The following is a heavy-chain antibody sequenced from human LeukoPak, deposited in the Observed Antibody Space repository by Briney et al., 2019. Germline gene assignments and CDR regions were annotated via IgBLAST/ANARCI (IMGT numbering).Heavy chain of an antibody. D-gene: IGHD1-1*01. CDR1: GGSISSYY. J-gene: IGHJ4*02. V-gene: IGHV4-59*01. CDR2: IYYSGST. CDR3: ARSGYRGPFDY. Sequence: SETLSLTCTVSGGSISSYYWSWIRQPPGKGLEWIGYIYYSGSTNYNPSLKSRVTISVDTSKNQFSLKLSSVTAADTAVYYCARSGYRGPFDYWGQGTLVTVSS.